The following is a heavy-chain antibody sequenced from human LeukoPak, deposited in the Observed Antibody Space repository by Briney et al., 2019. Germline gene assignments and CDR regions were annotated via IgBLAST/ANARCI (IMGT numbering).Heavy chain of an antibody. CDR3: ARHRLIAAAGSFDY. CDR2: IYYSGST. J-gene: IGHJ4*02. CDR1: GGSISSSSYY. D-gene: IGHD6-13*01. V-gene: IGHV4-39*01. Sequence: SETLSLTCTVSGGSISSSSYYWGWIRQPPGKGLEWIGSIYYSGSTYYNPSLKSRVTISVDTSKNQFSLKLSSVTAADTAVYYCARHRLIAAAGSFDYWGQGTLVTVSS.